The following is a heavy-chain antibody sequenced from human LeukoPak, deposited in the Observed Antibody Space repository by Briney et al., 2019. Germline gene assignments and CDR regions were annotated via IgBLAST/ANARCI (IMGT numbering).Heavy chain of an antibody. V-gene: IGHV4-59*08. J-gene: IGHJ3*02. D-gene: IGHD1-26*01. CDR1: GGPISSYC. CDR2: IYSSGST. CDR3: ARQGSGGRAFDI. Sequence: SETLSLTGIVSGGPISSYCWSWIRQPPGKGLEWIGYIYSSGSTNSNPSLKSRVTISVDTSKSQFSLKMTSVTAADTAVYYCARQGSGGRAFDIWGQGTMVTVSS.